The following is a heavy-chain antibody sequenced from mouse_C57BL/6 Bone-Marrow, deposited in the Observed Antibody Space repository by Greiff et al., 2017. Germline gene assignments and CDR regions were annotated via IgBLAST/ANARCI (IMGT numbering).Heavy chain of an antibody. CDR2: IYPYNGGT. CDR1: GYTFTDYY. V-gene: IGHV1-19*01. Sequence: EVQLQQSGPVLVKPGASVKMSCKASGYTFTDYYMNWVKQSHGKSLEWIGDIYPYNGGTRYNQKFKGKATLTVDKSSSTAYMELNSLTSEDAAVDYYASGTPRWSYAMDYWGQGTSVTVSS. D-gene: IGHD3-3*01. J-gene: IGHJ4*01. CDR3: ASGTPRWSYAMDY.